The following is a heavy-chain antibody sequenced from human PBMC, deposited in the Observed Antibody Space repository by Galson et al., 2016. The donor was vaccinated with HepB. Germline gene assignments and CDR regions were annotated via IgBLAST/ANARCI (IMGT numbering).Heavy chain of an antibody. CDR2: INPNSGGT. CDR3: ARGRDGYTLLMDY. D-gene: IGHD5-24*01. Sequence: SVKVSCKASGYTFTDYYMRWVRQAPGQGLEWMGWINPNSGGTNYAQKFQGWVTMTRDTSISTAYMELSRLRSDDTAVYYCARGRDGYTLLMDYWGQGTLVTVSS. J-gene: IGHJ4*02. V-gene: IGHV1-2*04. CDR1: GYTFTDYY.